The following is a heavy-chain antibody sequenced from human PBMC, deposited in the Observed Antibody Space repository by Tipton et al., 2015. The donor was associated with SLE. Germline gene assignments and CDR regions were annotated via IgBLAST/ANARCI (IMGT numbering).Heavy chain of an antibody. Sequence: TLSLTCTVSGGSISSYYWSWIRQPPGKGLEWIGYIYYSGSTNYNPSLKSRVTISVDTSKNQFSLKLSSVTAADTAVYYCARALIAAAGKDYWGQGTLVTVSS. CDR1: GGSISSYY. CDR2: IYYSGST. CDR3: ARALIAAAGKDY. V-gene: IGHV4-59*01. D-gene: IGHD6-13*01. J-gene: IGHJ4*02.